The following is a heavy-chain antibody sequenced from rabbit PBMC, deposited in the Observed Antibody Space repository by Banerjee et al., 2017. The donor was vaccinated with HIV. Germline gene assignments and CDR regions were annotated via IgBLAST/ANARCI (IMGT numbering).Heavy chain of an antibody. V-gene: IGHV1S40*01. CDR2: IRPGSRGST. D-gene: IGHD6-1*01. CDR3: ARSIRATAYFGTNL. Sequence: QSVEESGGDLVKPGASLTLTCKDSGFAFSGNAMCWVRQAPGKGLEWIGCIRPGSRGSTYYASWAKGRFTISKTSSTTVTLKMTSLTTADTATYFCARSIRATAYFGTNLWGQGTLVTVS. J-gene: IGHJ4*01. CDR1: GFAFSGNA.